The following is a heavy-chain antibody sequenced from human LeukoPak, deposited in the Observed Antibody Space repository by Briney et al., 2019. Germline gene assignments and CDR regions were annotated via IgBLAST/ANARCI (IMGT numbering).Heavy chain of an antibody. V-gene: IGHV3-21*01. CDR1: GFTFSIYT. D-gene: IGHD7-27*01. CDR2: ITSSSSSM. Sequence: GGSLRLSCVASGFTFSIYTMSWVRQAPGKGLEWVSSITSSSSSMYSADSVKGRLTISRDNAKNSLYLQMNSLRAEDTAVYYCARDLAWGGYWGQGTLVTVST. CDR3: ARDLAWGGY. J-gene: IGHJ4*02.